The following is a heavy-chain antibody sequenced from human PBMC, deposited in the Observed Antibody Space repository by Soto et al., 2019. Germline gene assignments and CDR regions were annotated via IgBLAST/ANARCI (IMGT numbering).Heavy chain of an antibody. V-gene: IGHV4-61*01. CDR3: ARFVRSCSGTTCYTRADV. CDR1: GGSVSSDTHY. CDR2: IYSSGST. J-gene: IGHJ6*02. Sequence: QVQLQESGPGLVKPSETLSLTCTVSGGSVSSDTHYWSWIRQPPGKRLEWIGFIYSSGSTNYNPSLKSRVTMSVATSKNQYSLKLRSVIVADTAVYQCARFVRSCSGTTCYTRADVWGQGTTVTVSS. D-gene: IGHD2-2*02.